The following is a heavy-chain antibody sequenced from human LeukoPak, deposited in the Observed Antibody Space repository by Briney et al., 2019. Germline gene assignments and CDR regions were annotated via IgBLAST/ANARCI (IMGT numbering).Heavy chain of an antibody. Sequence: ASVKVSCKASGYTFTSYAMHWVRQAPGQRLEWMGWINAGNGNTKYSQKFRGRVTITRDTSASTAYMELSSLRSEDTAVYYCARMGGTTTARYFDYWGQGTLVTVSS. CDR1: GYTFTSYA. J-gene: IGHJ4*02. V-gene: IGHV1-3*01. CDR3: ARMGGTTTARYFDY. CDR2: INAGNGNT. D-gene: IGHD1-1*01.